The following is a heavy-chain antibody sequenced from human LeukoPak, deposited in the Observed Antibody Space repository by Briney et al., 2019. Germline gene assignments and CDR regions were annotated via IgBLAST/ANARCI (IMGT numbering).Heavy chain of an antibody. CDR3: SKDRGVFGVAYSLDY. D-gene: IGHD3-3*01. J-gene: IGHJ4*02. CDR1: GFRFSSYG. CDR2: IRYDGINE. Sequence: GGSLRLSCAASGFRFSSYGMHWVRQAPGKGLDWVAYIRYDGINEYYADSVKGRFTISRDLSKNTLFLQMNSLRPEDTAVYYCSKDRGVFGVAYSLDYWGQGTLVTVSS. V-gene: IGHV3-30*02.